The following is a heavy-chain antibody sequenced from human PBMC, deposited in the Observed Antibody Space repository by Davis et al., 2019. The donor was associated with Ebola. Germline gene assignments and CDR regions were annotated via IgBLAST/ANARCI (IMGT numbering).Heavy chain of an antibody. J-gene: IGHJ5*02. CDR1: GFTFSSYG. V-gene: IGHV3-30*03. CDR2: ISYDGSNK. CDR3: ARASLLNTPFWFDP. Sequence: GESLKISCAASGFTFSSYGMHWVRQAPGKGLEWVAVISYDGSNKYYADSVKGRFTISRDNAKNTLYLQMNSLRAEDTAVYYCARASLLNTPFWFDPWGQGTLVTVSS. D-gene: IGHD2-15*01.